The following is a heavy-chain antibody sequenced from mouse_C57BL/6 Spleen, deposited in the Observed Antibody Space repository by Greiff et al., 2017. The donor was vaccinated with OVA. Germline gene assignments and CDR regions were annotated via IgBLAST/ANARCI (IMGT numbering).Heavy chain of an antibody. J-gene: IGHJ4*01. Sequence: EVKLVESGPGLVKPSQSLSLTCSVTGYSITSGYYWNWIRQFPGNKLEWMGYISYDGSNNYNPSLKNRISITRDTSKNQFFLKLNSVTTEDTATYYCARSTGTAMDYWGQGTSVTVSS. V-gene: IGHV3-6*01. CDR2: ISYDGSN. CDR3: ARSTGTAMDY. D-gene: IGHD4-1*02. CDR1: GYSITSGYY.